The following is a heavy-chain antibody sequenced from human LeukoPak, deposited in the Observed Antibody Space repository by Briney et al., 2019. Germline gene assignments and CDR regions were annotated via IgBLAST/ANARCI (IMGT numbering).Heavy chain of an antibody. CDR3: ARTGPDYYYYYMDV. CDR1: GGSISSYY. D-gene: IGHD3-9*01. J-gene: IGHJ6*03. Sequence: SETLSLTCTVSGGSISSYYWSWIRQPPGKGLEGIGYIYYSGSTNYNPSLKSRVTISVDTSKNQFSLKLSSVTAADTAVYYCARTGPDYYYYYMDVWGKGTTVTVSS. CDR2: IYYSGST. V-gene: IGHV4-59*01.